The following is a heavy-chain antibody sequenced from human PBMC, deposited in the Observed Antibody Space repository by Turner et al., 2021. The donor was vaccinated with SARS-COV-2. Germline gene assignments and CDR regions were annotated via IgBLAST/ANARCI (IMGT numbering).Heavy chain of an antibody. D-gene: IGHD1-26*01. CDR3: TMDSGWTHAY. Sequence: EVQLLESGGGLVQPGGSLRLSCAASGFTFRSYAMSWVRQAPGKGLEWVSGTSGSGGSTYYADSVKGRFTISRDNSKNTLYLQMNSLRDEDTAVYYCTMDSGWTHAYWGQGTLVTVSS. CDR2: TSGSGGST. V-gene: IGHV3-23*01. J-gene: IGHJ4*02. CDR1: GFTFRSYA.